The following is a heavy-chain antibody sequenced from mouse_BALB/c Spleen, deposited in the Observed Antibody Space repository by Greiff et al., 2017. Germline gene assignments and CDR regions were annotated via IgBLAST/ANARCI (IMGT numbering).Heavy chain of an antibody. J-gene: IGHJ4*01. CDR3: ARKEYGNFLYAMDY. V-gene: IGHV2-2*02. CDR1: GFSLTSYG. D-gene: IGHD2-10*02. Sequence: VQLQQSGPGLVQPSQSLSITCTVSGFSLTSYGVHWVRQSPGKGLEWLGVIWSGGSTDYNAAFISRLSISKDNSKSQVFFKMNSLQANDTAIYYCARKEYGNFLYAMDYWGQGTSVTVSS. CDR2: IWSGGST.